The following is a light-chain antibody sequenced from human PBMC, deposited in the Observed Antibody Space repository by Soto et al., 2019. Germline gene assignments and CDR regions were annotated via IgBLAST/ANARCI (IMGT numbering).Light chain of an antibody. CDR1: SSDVGGYNY. Sequence: QSALTQPASVSGSPGQSITISCTGTSSDVGGYNYVSWYQQHPGKAPKRMIYDVSIRPSGVSNRFSGSKSGNTASLSSSGLQAEEEADYCCSSYTSSSTLDVFGTGTKLTVL. V-gene: IGLV2-14*01. J-gene: IGLJ1*01. CDR2: DVS. CDR3: SSYTSSSTLDV.